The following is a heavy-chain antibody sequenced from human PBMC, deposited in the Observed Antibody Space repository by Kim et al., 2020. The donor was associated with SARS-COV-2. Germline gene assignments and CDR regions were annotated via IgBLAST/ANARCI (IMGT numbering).Heavy chain of an antibody. Sequence: SETLSLTCTVSGGSISSGSYYWSWIRQPAGKGLEWIGRIYTSGSTNYNPSLKSRVTISVDTSKNQFSLKLSSVTAADTAVYYCARELLPRGFMVTRIPFFDYWGQGTLVTVSS. CDR3: ARELLPRGFMVTRIPFFDY. V-gene: IGHV4-61*02. J-gene: IGHJ4*02. CDR2: IYTSGST. D-gene: IGHD5-18*01. CDR1: GGSISSGSYY.